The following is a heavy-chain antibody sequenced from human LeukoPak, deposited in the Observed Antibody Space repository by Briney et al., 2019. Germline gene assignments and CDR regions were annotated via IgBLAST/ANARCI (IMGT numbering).Heavy chain of an antibody. Sequence: PSETLSLTCTVSGGSISSSSYYWGWIRQPPGKGLEWIGSIYYSGSTYYNPSLKSRVTISVDTSKNQFSLKLSSVTAADTAVYYCASLFGRFGRFDPWGQGTLVTVSS. J-gene: IGHJ5*02. CDR3: ASLFGRFGRFDP. CDR2: IYYSGST. V-gene: IGHV4-39*01. D-gene: IGHD3-10*01. CDR1: GGSISSSSYY.